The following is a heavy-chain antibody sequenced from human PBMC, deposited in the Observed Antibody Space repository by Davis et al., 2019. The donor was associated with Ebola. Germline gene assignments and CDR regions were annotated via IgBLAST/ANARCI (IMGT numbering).Heavy chain of an antibody. V-gene: IGHV4-34*01. CDR3: ARLRIAAAVHFDY. D-gene: IGHD6-13*01. Sequence: SETLSLTCGVYGGSFSDYFWSWIRQPPEKGLEWIGEISHHNGGTNYNPSLRSRVAISVDSSKNQFSLKLSSVTAADTAVYYCARLRIAAAVHFDYWGQGTLVTVSS. CDR2: ISHHNGGT. CDR1: GGSFSDYF. J-gene: IGHJ4*02.